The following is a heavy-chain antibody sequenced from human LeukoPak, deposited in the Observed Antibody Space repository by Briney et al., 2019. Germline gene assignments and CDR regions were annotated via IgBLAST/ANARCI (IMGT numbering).Heavy chain of an antibody. CDR3: ARDRVVVVVAATPYYYYGMDV. CDR2: IIPNIVGT. J-gene: IGHJ6*02. CDR1: GYTFTGYY. D-gene: IGHD2-15*01. Sequence: ASLKVSCKASGYTFTGYYMHWVRQAPGQGLEWMGWIIPNIVGTNYAQKFQGRVTMTRDTSISTAYMELSRLRSDDTAVYCCARDRVVVVVAATPYYYYGMDVWGQGTTVTVSS. V-gene: IGHV1-2*02.